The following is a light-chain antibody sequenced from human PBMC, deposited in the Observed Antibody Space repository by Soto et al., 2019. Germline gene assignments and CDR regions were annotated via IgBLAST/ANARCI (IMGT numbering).Light chain of an antibody. CDR3: QQYGSSPIT. Sequence: EIVLTQSPGTLSLSPGERATLSCRASQSVSNSLAWYQQKTGQAPRLLISGASSRATGIPDRFSGSGSETDFTLTISRLEPEDFALYYCQQYGSSPITFGQGPRLEIK. J-gene: IGKJ5*01. CDR2: GAS. V-gene: IGKV3-20*01. CDR1: QSVSNSL.